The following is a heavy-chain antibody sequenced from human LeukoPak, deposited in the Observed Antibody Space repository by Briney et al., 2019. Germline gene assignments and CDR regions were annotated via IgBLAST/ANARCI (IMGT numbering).Heavy chain of an antibody. Sequence: ASVKVSCKASGYTFTGYYIHWVRQAPGQGLEWMGWINPKSGGTNYAQKFQGRVTMTRDTSISTVYMELSRLRSDDTAVFFCARGYYDSSDFEYFQHWGQGTLVTVSS. CDR3: ARGYYDSSDFEYFQH. D-gene: IGHD3-22*01. CDR2: INPKSGGT. V-gene: IGHV1-2*02. J-gene: IGHJ1*01. CDR1: GYTFTGYY.